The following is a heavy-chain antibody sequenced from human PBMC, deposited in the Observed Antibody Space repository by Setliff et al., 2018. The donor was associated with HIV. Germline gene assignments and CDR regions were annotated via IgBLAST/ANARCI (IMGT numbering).Heavy chain of an antibody. Sequence: ASETLSLTCTVSGGSISSYYWSWIRQPPGKGLEWIGYIFHSGDTYYNPSLKSRISMSVDTSKNQFSLELTSLTAADTAVYYCATRPRIAARPFDYWGQGMLVTVSS. V-gene: IGHV4-59*06. D-gene: IGHD6-6*01. CDR3: ATRPRIAARPFDY. CDR2: IFHSGDT. J-gene: IGHJ4*02. CDR1: GGSISSYY.